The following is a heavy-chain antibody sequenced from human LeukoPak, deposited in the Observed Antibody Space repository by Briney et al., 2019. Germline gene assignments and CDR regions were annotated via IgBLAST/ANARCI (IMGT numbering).Heavy chain of an antibody. Sequence: ASVNASCTASGYTFTSYAMHWVRQAPGQRLEWMGWINAGNGNTKYSQKFQGRVTITRDTSASTAYMELSSLRSEDTAVYYCARDRLYYDILTGYQGHFDYWGQGTLVTVSS. D-gene: IGHD3-9*01. V-gene: IGHV1-3*01. CDR3: ARDRLYYDILTGYQGHFDY. CDR2: INAGNGNT. J-gene: IGHJ4*02. CDR1: GYTFTSYA.